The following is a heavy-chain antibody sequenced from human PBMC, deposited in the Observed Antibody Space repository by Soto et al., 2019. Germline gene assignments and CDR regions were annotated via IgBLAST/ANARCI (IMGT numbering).Heavy chain of an antibody. CDR3: AKSGDSAGWGIDF. CDR2: INGGSDSI. J-gene: IGHJ4*02. V-gene: IGHV3-48*02. D-gene: IGHD6-19*01. CDR1: GFMFDSFA. Sequence: EVQLVESGGCLVQPGGSLRLYCVGSGFMFDSFAMNWVRQAPGKGLEWVAYINGGSDSIYYAESVKGRFTISRDNARNSLSLQMNSLSDEDTAVYYCAKSGDSAGWGIDFWGQGTLVTVSS.